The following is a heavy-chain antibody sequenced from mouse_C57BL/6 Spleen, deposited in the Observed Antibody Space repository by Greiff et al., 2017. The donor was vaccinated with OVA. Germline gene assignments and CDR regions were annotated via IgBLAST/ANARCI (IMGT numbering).Heavy chain of an antibody. CDR2: IDPSDSYT. J-gene: IGHJ3*01. CDR3: ARCNYDPWFAY. CDR1: GYTFTSYW. V-gene: IGHV1-59*01. D-gene: IGHD2-4*01. Sequence: VQLQQPGAELVRPGTSVKLSCKASGYTFTSYWMHWVKQRPGQGLEWIGVIDPSDSYTNYNQKFKGKATLTVDTSSSTAYMQLSSLTSEDSAVYYCARCNYDPWFAYWGQGTLVTVSA.